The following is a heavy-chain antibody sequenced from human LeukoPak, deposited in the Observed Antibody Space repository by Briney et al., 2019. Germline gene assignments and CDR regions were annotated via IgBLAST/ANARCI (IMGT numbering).Heavy chain of an antibody. CDR3: NIYYYDHVWGPSH. D-gene: IGHD3-16*01. J-gene: IGHJ4*02. CDR2: INIKRDGGTS. V-gene: IGHV3-15*01. Sequence: PGGSLRLSCEASGFTFSNAWMSWVRQPPGKGLEWVGRINIKRDGGTSDYAAPVNGRFTISRDDSKNTVYLQMHSLKTDDTAVYYCNIYYYDHVWGPSHWGQGTLVTVSS. CDR1: GFTFSNAW.